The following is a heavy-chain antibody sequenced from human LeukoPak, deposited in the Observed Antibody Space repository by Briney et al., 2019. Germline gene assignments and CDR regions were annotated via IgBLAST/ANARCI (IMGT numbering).Heavy chain of an antibody. CDR1: GFTFSSYG. D-gene: IGHD6-6*01. J-gene: IGHJ4*02. Sequence: GGSLRLSCAASGFTFSSYGMHWVRQAPGKGLEWVAVIWYDGSNKYYADSVKGRFTISRDNSKNTLYLQMNSLRAEDTAVYYCAKHLIEYSSSCFDHWGQGTLVTVSS. V-gene: IGHV3-33*06. CDR2: IWYDGSNK. CDR3: AKHLIEYSSSCFDH.